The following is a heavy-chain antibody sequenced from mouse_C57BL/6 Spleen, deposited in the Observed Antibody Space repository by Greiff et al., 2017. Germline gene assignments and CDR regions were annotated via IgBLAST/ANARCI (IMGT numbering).Heavy chain of an antibody. V-gene: IGHV5-6*01. CDR1: GFTFSSYG. D-gene: IGHD2-1*01. J-gene: IGHJ2*01. CDR2: ISSGGSYT. Sequence: EVQRVESGGDLVKPGGSLKLSCAASGFTFSSYGMSWVRQTPDKRLAWVATISSGGSYTSYPDSVKGRFTISRDNAKNTLYLQMSSLKSEDTAMYYCASLYSPFYLDYWGQGTTLTVSS. CDR3: ASLYSPFYLDY.